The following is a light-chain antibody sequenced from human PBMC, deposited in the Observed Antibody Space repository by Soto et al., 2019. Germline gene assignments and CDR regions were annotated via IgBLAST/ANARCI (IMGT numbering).Light chain of an antibody. CDR1: SSDLGGYNY. Sequence: QSALTQPASVSGSPGQSITISCTGTSSDLGGYNYVSWYQQHPGKAPKLMIYEVSNRPSGVSNRFSGSKSGNTASLTISGLQAEDEADYSCGSYRSSSTLVFGGGTKVTVL. J-gene: IGLJ2*01. V-gene: IGLV2-14*01. CDR3: GSYRSSSTLV. CDR2: EVS.